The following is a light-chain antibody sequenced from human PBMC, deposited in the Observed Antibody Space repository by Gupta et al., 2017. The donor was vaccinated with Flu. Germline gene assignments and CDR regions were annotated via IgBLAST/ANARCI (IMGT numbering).Light chain of an antibody. V-gene: IGKV2-24*01. J-gene: IGKJ2*01. CDR2: KMS. Sequence: DIVMTQTPLSSPVTLGQPASISCRSSRSLVHSDGNTYLSWLQQRPGQPPTLLIYKMSNRFSGVPDRFSGSGAGTDFTLEISRVEAEDVAVYYCMQSTQFPLTFGQGTKLEIK. CDR3: MQSTQFPLT. CDR1: RSLVHSDGNTY.